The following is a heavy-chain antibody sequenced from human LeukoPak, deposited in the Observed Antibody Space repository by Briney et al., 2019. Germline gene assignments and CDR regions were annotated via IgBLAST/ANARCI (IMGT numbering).Heavy chain of an antibody. D-gene: IGHD2-2*01. CDR2: ISGSGGST. J-gene: IGHJ5*02. V-gene: IGHV3-23*01. CDR1: GFTFSSYA. Sequence: GGSLRLSCAASGFTFSSYAMSWVRQAPGKGLEWVSAISGSGGSTYYAGSVKGRFTISRDNSKNTLYLQMNSLRAEDTAVYYCASRYCTTTNCYAHDHWGQGTLVTVSS. CDR3: ASRYCTTTNCYAHDH.